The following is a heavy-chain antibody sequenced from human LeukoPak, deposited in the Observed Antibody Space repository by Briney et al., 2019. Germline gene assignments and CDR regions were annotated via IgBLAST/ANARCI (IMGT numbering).Heavy chain of an antibody. CDR3: SRGAPTIAMTGTGLDY. CDR1: GYTFSDYY. CDR2: VNPNSDGT. J-gene: IGHJ4*02. V-gene: IGHV1-2*02. D-gene: IGHD6-19*01. Sequence: ASVKVSCKASGYTFSDYYMHWVRQAPGQGLEWMGWVNPNSDGTNYAQKFQGRFTMTRDTSINTAYMEVSGLRSDDTAVYYCSRGAPTIAMTGTGLDYWGQGTLVAVAS.